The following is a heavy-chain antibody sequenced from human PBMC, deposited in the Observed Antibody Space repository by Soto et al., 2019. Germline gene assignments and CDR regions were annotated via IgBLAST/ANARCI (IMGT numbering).Heavy chain of an antibody. CDR3: AHTYVYSPKSDAFDI. CDR1: GFSLSTSGVG. CDR2: IYWDDDK. Sequence: QITLKESGPTLVKPTQTLTLTCTFSGFSLSTSGVGVGWIRQTPRKALEWLALIYWDDDKRYSPSLKSRLTITKDTSRNQVVLTLTNMDPVDTGTCYCAHTYVYSPKSDAFDIWGQGTMVTVSS. D-gene: IGHD1-26*01. V-gene: IGHV2-5*02. J-gene: IGHJ3*02.